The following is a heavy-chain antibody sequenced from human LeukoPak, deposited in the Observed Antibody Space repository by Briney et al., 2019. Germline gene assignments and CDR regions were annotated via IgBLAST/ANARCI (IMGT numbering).Heavy chain of an antibody. V-gene: IGHV4-34*01. D-gene: IGHD6-13*01. CDR2: INHSGST. J-gene: IGHJ4*02. Sequence: PSETLSLTCTVSGGSISSYYWSWIRQPPGKGLEWIGEINHSGSTNYNPSLKSRVTISVDTSKNQFSLKLSSVTAADTAVYCCARWTDSSSADYWGQGTLVTVSS. CDR3: ARWTDSSSADY. CDR1: GGSISSYY.